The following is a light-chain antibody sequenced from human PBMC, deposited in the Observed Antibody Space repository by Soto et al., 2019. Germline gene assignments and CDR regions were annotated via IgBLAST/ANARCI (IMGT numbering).Light chain of an antibody. CDR2: EAS. J-gene: IGKJ2*01. V-gene: IGKV1-5*03. Sequence: DIQMTQSPSTLSASVGDRVSITCRASPSINSWLAWYQQKPGKAPKLLIYEASSLQSGDPSRFSRSGSATESTLTISSLQTYDFATYYYQQYNSYSSAFGQRTKLEIK. CDR3: QQYNSYSSA. CDR1: PSINSW.